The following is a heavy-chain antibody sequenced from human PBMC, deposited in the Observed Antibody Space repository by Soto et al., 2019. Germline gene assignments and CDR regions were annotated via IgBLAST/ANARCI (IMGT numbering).Heavy chain of an antibody. CDR2: IIPIFGTA. CDR1: GGTFSSYA. CDR3: ARGIAAHYMNY. V-gene: IGHV1-69*06. D-gene: IGHD6-6*01. Sequence: SVKVSCKASGGTFSSYASSWVQQAPGQGLEWMGGIIPIFGTANYAQKFQGRVTITADKSTSTAYMELSSLRSEDTAVYYCARGIAAHYMNYWGQGTLVTVS. J-gene: IGHJ4*02.